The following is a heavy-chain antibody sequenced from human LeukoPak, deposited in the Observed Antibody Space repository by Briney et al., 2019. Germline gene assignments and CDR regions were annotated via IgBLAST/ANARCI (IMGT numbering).Heavy chain of an antibody. CDR2: IYYSGST. CDR1: GGYISSYY. D-gene: IGHD5-24*01. Sequence: SETLSLTCTVSGGYISSYYWSWIRQPPGKGLEWIGYIYYSGSTNYNPSLKSRVTISVDTSKNQFSLKLSSVTAADTAVYYCARGYGVATTFDYWGQGTLVTVSS. CDR3: ARGYGVATTFDY. J-gene: IGHJ4*02. V-gene: IGHV4-59*01.